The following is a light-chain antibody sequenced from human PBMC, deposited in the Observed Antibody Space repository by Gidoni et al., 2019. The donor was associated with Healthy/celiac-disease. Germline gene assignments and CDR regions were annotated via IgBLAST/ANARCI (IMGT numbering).Light chain of an antibody. Sequence: QSALTQPVSVSGSPGQSITISCTGTSSDVGGYNYVSWYQQHPGKAPKLMIYEVSNRPSGVSNRFSGSKSGNTASLTISGLQAEDGADYYCSSYTSSSTVFGGGTQLTVL. V-gene: IGLV2-14*01. CDR1: SSDVGGYNY. CDR3: SSYTSSSTV. CDR2: EVS. J-gene: IGLJ7*01.